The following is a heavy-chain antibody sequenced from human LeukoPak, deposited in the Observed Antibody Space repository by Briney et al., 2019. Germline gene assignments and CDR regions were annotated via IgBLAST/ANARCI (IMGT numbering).Heavy chain of an antibody. CDR2: INQDGGEK. Sequence: PGGSLRLSCAASGFTFSRYWMTWVRQAPGKGLEWVANINQDGGEKYYVDSVKGRFTISRDNAKNSLYLQMNSPRAEDTAVYYCAELDSSSPRNWGQGTLVTVSS. CDR1: GFTFSRYW. J-gene: IGHJ4*02. V-gene: IGHV3-7*02. CDR3: AELDSSSPRN. D-gene: IGHD6-13*01.